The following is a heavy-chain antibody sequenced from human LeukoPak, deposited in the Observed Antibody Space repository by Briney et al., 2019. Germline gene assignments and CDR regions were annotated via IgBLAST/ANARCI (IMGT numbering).Heavy chain of an antibody. CDR1: GFTFDDYA. D-gene: IGHD2-15*01. CDR3: VKRQGPGYCRGGSGCHFDY. Sequence: GGSLRLSCAASGFTFDDYAMHWVRQAPGKGLEWVSGISWNSGSIGYADSVKGRFTISRDNAKNSLYLQMNSLRAEDTALYYCVKRQGPGYCRGGSGCHFDYWGQGTLVTVSS. J-gene: IGHJ4*02. CDR2: ISWNSGSI. V-gene: IGHV3-9*01.